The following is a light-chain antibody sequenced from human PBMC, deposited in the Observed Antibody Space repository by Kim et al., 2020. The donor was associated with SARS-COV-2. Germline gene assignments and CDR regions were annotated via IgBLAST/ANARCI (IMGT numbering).Light chain of an antibody. CDR1: NIGDYR. CDR2: YDT. Sequence: AGRTARITCGGDNIGDYRVHWYQQKPGQAPLLVIYYDTDRPSGIPERFSGSNSGTTVTLTISSVEAGDEADYYCQVWHTGGDRVVFGGGTKLTVL. CDR3: QVWHTGGDRVV. J-gene: IGLJ2*01. V-gene: IGLV3-21*01.